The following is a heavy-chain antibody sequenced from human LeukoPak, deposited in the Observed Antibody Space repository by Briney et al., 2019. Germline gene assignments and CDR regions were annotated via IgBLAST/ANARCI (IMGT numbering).Heavy chain of an antibody. Sequence: GGSLRLSCAASGFTFSSYSMNWVRQAPGKGLEWVSSISSSSSYIYYADSVKGRFTISGDNSKNTLYLQMNSLRAEDTAVYYCANLDHRLRFLEWHRPDYWGQGTLVTVSS. V-gene: IGHV3-21*04. J-gene: IGHJ4*02. D-gene: IGHD3-3*01. CDR1: GFTFSSYS. CDR3: ANLDHRLRFLEWHRPDY. CDR2: ISSSSSYI.